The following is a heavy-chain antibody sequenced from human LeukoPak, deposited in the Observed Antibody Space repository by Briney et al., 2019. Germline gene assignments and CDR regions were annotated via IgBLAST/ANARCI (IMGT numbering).Heavy chain of an antibody. CDR2: IKNDGSRT. CDR1: GVTFSRHW. V-gene: IGHV3-74*01. CDR3: VREPYCSGGSCYTSGFDC. D-gene: IGHD2-15*01. Sequence: GGSLTLSCAASGVTFSRHWMHWVRQASGKGLVWVSRIKNDGSRTTYADAVKDRFTISRDNAKNTLYLQMNSLSADDTAVYYCVREPYCSGGSCYTSGFDCWGQGTLVTVSS. J-gene: IGHJ4*02.